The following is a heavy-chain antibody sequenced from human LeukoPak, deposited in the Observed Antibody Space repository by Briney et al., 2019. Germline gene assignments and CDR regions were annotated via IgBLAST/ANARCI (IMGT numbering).Heavy chain of an antibody. J-gene: IGHJ4*02. CDR3: ARGLYYDFWSGYEGPFDY. V-gene: IGHV3-23*01. D-gene: IGHD3-3*01. Sequence: SGGSLRLSCAASGLTFSSYAMNWVRQAPGKGLEWVSTISYSGGSTYYVDSVKGRFTISRDNSENTLYLQLNGLRAEDTAVYYCARGLYYDFWSGYEGPFDYWGQGTLVTVSS. CDR1: GLTFSSYA. CDR2: ISYSGGST.